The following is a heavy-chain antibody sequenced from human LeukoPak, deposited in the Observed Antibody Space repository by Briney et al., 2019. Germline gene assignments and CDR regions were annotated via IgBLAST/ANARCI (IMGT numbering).Heavy chain of an antibody. CDR1: GGSISSYY. CDR3: ARERSSWYFALDI. D-gene: IGHD6-13*01. CDR2: IYYSGST. V-gene: IGHV4-59*01. J-gene: IGHJ3*02. Sequence: PSETLSLTCTVSGGSISSYYWSWIRQPPGKGLEWIGYIYYSGSTNYNPSLKSRVTISVDTSKNQFSLKLSSVTAADTAVYYCARERSSWYFALDIWGQGTMVTVSS.